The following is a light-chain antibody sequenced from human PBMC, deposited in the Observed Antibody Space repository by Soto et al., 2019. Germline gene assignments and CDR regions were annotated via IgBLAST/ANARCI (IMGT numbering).Light chain of an antibody. Sequence: QSALTQPPSASGSPGQSVTISCTGTSSDVGAYNYVSWYQRPPGTGPKLMIYEVSNRPSGVPDRFSGSKSGNTASLTISGLQAEDEAEYYCSLYTSDSTYVFGTGTKVTAL. CDR2: EVS. J-gene: IGLJ1*01. CDR3: SLYTSDSTYV. V-gene: IGLV2-18*01. CDR1: SSDVGAYNY.